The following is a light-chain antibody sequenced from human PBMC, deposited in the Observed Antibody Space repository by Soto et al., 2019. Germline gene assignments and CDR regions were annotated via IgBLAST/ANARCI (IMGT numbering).Light chain of an antibody. CDR3: QKYNSYPIN. CDR2: DAS. J-gene: IGKJ5*01. V-gene: IGKV1-5*01. CDR1: QSISFW. Sequence: DIQMTHSHSTLSASVLYIVSITFRASQSISFWLAWYQHKPGKAPKLLIYDASTLESGVPSRFSGSRSGTEFTLTISSLQPDDFATYYCQKYNSYPINFGQGTRLAIK.